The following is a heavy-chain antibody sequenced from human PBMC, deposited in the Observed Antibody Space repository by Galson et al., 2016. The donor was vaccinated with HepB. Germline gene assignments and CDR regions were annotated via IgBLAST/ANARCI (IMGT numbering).Heavy chain of an antibody. J-gene: IGHJ1*01. CDR3: VTSGGGCQWLVSPAYFLH. CDR2: ISNDESEK. CDR1: GFTFRSYA. V-gene: IGHV3-30*04. Sequence: SLRLSCAASGFTFRSYALHWVRQAPGKGLEWVALISNDESEKYYADSVKGRFTISRDNSNNTLYLQMDSLRPEDMDVYYCVTSGGGCQWLVSPAYFLHWGQGTLVAVSS. D-gene: IGHD6-19*01.